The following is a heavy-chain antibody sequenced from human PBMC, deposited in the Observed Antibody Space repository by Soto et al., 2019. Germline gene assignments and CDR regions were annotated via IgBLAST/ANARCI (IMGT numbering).Heavy chain of an antibody. J-gene: IGHJ4*02. V-gene: IGHV3-64*01. D-gene: IGHD3-22*01. CDR2: ITSNGGYT. Sequence: EVQLVESGGGLVQPGGSLRLSCAASGFTFSTYSMHWVRQAPGKGLEYVSAITSNGGYTSYANSVKGRFTISRDNSKNTLYLQMDSLRAEGMAVYYCASQYHYSSGYSFDYWGQGTLVTVSS. CDR1: GFTFSTYS. CDR3: ASQYHYSSGYSFDY.